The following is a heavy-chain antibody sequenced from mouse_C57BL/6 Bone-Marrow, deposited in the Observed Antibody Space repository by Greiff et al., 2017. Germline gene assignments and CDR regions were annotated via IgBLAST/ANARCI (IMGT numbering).Heavy chain of an antibody. D-gene: IGHD2-4*01. CDR3: AREDYDGFAY. J-gene: IGHJ3*01. CDR2: INPNNGGT. V-gene: IGHV1-18*01. CDR1: GYTFTDYN. Sequence: VQLPQSGPELVKPGASVKIPCKASGYTFTDYNMDWVKQSHGKSLEWIGDINPNNGGTIYNQKFKGKATLTVDKSSSTAYMELRSLTSEDTAVYYCAREDYDGFAYWGQGTLVTVSA.